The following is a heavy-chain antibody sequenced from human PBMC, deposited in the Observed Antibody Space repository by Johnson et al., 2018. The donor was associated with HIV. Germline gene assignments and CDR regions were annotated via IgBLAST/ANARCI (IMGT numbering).Heavy chain of an antibody. Sequence: QVQLVESGGGVVQPGRSLRLSCAPSGFTFSSYAMHWVRQAPGKGLEWVAFIRYDGSNKYYADSVKGRFTISRDNSKNTLYLQMNSLRAEDTAVYYCAKGGGQLWFYIAFDIWGQGTMVTVSS. J-gene: IGHJ3*02. CDR2: IRYDGSNK. V-gene: IGHV3-30*02. D-gene: IGHD5-18*01. CDR3: AKGGGQLWFYIAFDI. CDR1: GFTFSSYA.